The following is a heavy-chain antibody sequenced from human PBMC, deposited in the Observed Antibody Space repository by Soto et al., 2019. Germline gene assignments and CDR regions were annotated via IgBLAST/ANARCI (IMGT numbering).Heavy chain of an antibody. J-gene: IGHJ6*02. V-gene: IGHV1-2*04. CDR1: GHTFTGYY. CDR3: ARDVLLWFGELEGRYYYYYGMDV. D-gene: IGHD3-10*01. Sequence: ASVKVSCKASGHTFTGYYMHWVRQAPGQGLEWMGWINPNSGGTNYAQKFQGWVTMTRDTSISTAYMELSRLRSDDTAVYYCARDVLLWFGELEGRYYYYYGMDVWGQGTTVTVSS. CDR2: INPNSGGT.